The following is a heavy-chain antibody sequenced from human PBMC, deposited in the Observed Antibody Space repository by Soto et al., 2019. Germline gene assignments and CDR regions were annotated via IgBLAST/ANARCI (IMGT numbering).Heavy chain of an antibody. D-gene: IGHD2-15*01. CDR3: TRRGSR. J-gene: IGHJ3*01. V-gene: IGHV3-48*03. CDR1: GFTFSTSE. CDR2: IHPSGQPI. Sequence: GGSLRLSCAASGFTFSTSEMYWVRQAPGKGLEWVSYIHPSGQPIFYADSVKGRYTISRDNAENSLYLQMNSLRAEDSAVYYSTRRGSRWGQGTVVTVSS.